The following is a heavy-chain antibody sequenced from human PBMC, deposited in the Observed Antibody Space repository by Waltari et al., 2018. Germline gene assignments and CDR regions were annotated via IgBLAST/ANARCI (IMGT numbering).Heavy chain of an antibody. CDR1: GGSISSGSYY. D-gene: IGHD3-10*01. CDR2: IYTSGST. Sequence: QVQLQESGPGLVKPSQTLSLTCTVSGGSISSGSYYWSWIRQPAGKGLEWIGYIYTSGSTNYNPSLKSRVTISVDTSKNQVSLKRSSVTAADTAVYYCARGPGSGYGSGTNFDYWGQGTLVTVSS. V-gene: IGHV4-61*09. CDR3: ARGPGSGYGSGTNFDY. J-gene: IGHJ4*02.